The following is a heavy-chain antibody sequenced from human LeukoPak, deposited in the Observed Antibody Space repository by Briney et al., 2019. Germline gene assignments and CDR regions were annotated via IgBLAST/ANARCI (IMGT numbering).Heavy chain of an antibody. CDR3: ARHREYNYGYDAFDI. Sequence: SETLSLTCAASGYSISSGYYWSWIRQPPGKGLEWIGYIYYSDSTNYNPSPKSRVTISVDTSKKQFSLKLNSVTAADTAVYYCARHREYNYGYDAFDIWGQGTMVTISS. J-gene: IGHJ3*02. V-gene: IGHV4-61*01. D-gene: IGHD5-18*01. CDR1: GYSISSGYY. CDR2: IYYSDST.